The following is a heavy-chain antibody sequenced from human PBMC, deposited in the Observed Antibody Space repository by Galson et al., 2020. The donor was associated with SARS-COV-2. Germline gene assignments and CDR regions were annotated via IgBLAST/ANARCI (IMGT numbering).Heavy chain of an antibody. CDR3: AREGLRYFDWYPWDAFDI. D-gene: IGHD3-9*01. CDR1: GFTFSSYG. J-gene: IGHJ3*02. Sequence: GGSLRLSCAASGFTFSSYGMHWVRQAPGKGLEWVAVIWYDGSNKYYADSVKGRFTISRDNSKNTLYLQMNSLRAEDTAVYYCAREGLRYFDWYPWDAFDIWGQGTMVTVSS. CDR2: IWYDGSNK. V-gene: IGHV3-33*01.